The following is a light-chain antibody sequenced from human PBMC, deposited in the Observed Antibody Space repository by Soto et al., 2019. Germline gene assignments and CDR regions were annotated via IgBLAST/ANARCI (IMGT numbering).Light chain of an antibody. J-gene: IGKJ1*01. Sequence: DIQMTQSPSFLSASVGDRVTITCRASQAISNYLNWYQQKPGKAPNLLIFGAKTLQSGVPSRFSVTGYGPAFPLTITTPHPVDFATYYWKNNDQTPPCSFGQGTKVDIK. CDR1: QAISNY. CDR3: KNNDQTPPCS. CDR2: GAK. V-gene: IGKV1-39*01.